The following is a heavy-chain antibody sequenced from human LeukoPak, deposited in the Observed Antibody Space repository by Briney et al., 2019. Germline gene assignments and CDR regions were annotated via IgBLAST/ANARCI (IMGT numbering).Heavy chain of an antibody. CDR2: ISGSGGST. Sequence: HPGGSLRLSCAASGFTFSSYAMSWVRQAPGKGLEWVSAISGSGGSTYYADSVKGRFTISRDNSKNTLYLQMSSLRAEDTAVYYCAKAKEYSSGWSPQYFDYWGQGTLVTVSS. V-gene: IGHV3-23*01. J-gene: IGHJ4*02. CDR1: GFTFSSYA. D-gene: IGHD6-19*01. CDR3: AKAKEYSSGWSPQYFDY.